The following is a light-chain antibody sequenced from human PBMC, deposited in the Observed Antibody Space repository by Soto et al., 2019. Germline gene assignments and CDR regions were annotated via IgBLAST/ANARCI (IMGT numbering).Light chain of an antibody. V-gene: IGLV2-11*01. J-gene: IGLJ1*01. CDR1: SSDVGAYNY. Sequence: QSALTQPRSVSGSPGQSVTISCTGTSSDVGAYNYASWYQQHPGKAPKVMIYDVSKRPSGVPDRFSGSKSGTTASLTISGLQADDEADYYCCSYAGSYNYVFGSGTKVTVL. CDR2: DVS. CDR3: CSYAGSYNYV.